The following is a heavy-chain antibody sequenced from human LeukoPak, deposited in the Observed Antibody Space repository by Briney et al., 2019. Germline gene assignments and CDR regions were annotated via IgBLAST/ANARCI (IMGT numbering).Heavy chain of an antibody. CDR2: ISAYNGNT. J-gene: IGHJ4*02. CDR1: GYTFTSYG. CDR3: ARYRLVVVTAVFDY. V-gene: IGHV1-18*01. D-gene: IGHD2-21*02. Sequence: ASVKVSCKASGYTFTSYGISWVRQAPGQGLEWMGWISAYNGNTNYAQKLQGRVIMTTDTSTSTAYMELRSLRSDDTAVYYCARYRLVVVTAVFDYWGQGTLVTVSS.